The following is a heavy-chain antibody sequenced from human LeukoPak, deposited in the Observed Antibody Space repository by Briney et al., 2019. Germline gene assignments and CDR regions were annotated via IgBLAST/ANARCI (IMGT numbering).Heavy chain of an antibody. CDR1: GGSISSYY. J-gene: IGHJ4*02. Sequence: PSETLSLTCTVSGGSISSYYWSWIRQPPGKGLEWIGYIYYSGSTYYNPSLKSRVTISVDTSKNQFSLKLSSVTAADTAVYYCARASSYYYDSSGYYQDYWGQGTLATVSS. CDR3: ARASSYYYDSSGYYQDY. V-gene: IGHV4-30-4*08. CDR2: IYYSGST. D-gene: IGHD3-22*01.